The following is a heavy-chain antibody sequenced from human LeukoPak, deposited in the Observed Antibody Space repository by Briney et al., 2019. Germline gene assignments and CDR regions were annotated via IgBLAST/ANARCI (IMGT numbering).Heavy chain of an antibody. D-gene: IGHD2-8*02. CDR1: GYTFTSYD. Sequence: ASVKVSCKASGYTFTSYDINWVRQATGQGLEWMGWMNPKSGNTGFAQRFQGRVTMTRDTSMSTAYMELSSLRPEDTAVYYCARVTGSIDYWGQGTLVTVSS. CDR2: MNPKSGNT. V-gene: IGHV1-8*01. CDR3: ARVTGSIDY. J-gene: IGHJ4*02.